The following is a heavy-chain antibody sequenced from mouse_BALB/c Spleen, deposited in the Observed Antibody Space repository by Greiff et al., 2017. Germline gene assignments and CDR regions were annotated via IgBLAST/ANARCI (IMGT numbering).Heavy chain of an antibody. J-gene: IGHJ2*01. V-gene: IGHV1-14*01. Sequence: VQLQQSGPELVKPGASVKMSCKASGYTFTSYVMHWVKQKPGQGLEWIGYINPYNDGTKYNEKFKGKATLTADKSSSTAYMELSSLTSEDSAVYYCAREGAWYGNYYLDYWGQGTTLTVSS. CDR2: INPYNDGT. CDR1: GYTFTSYV. CDR3: AREGAWYGNYYLDY. D-gene: IGHD2-10*02.